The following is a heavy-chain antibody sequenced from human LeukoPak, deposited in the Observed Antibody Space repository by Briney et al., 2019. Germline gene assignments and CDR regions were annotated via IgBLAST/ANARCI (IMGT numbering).Heavy chain of an antibody. J-gene: IGHJ4*02. V-gene: IGHV1-18*01. D-gene: IGHD3-3*01. Sequence: ASVKVSCKASGYTFTSYGISWVRQAPGQGLEWMGWISAYNGNTNYAQKLQGRVTMTTDTSTSTAYMELRSLRSDDTAVYYCAINQYYDFWSSYSGYWDYWGQGTLVTVSS. CDR2: ISAYNGNT. CDR3: AINQYYDFWSSYSGYWDY. CDR1: GYTFTSYG.